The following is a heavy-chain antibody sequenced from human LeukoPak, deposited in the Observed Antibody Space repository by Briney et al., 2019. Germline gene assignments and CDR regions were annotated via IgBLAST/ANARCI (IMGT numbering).Heavy chain of an antibody. CDR2: IYHSGST. J-gene: IGHJ3*02. Sequence: SETLSLTCAVSGGSISSSNWWSWVRQPPGKGLEWIGEIYHSGSTNYNPSLKSRVTISVDKSKNQFSLKLSSVTAADTAVYYCARERYDPYPQRDRDAFDIWGQGTMVTVSS. D-gene: IGHD3-3*01. CDR3: ARERYDPYPQRDRDAFDI. CDR1: GGSISSSNW. V-gene: IGHV4-4*02.